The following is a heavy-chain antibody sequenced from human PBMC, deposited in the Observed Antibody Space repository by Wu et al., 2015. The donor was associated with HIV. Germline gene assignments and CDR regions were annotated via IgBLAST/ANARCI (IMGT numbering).Heavy chain of an antibody. V-gene: IGHV1-69*13. CDR3: ARDLSQFDYYDSSNYFDY. J-gene: IGHJ4*02. D-gene: IGHD3-22*01. Sequence: QVQLVQSGAEVKKPGSSVKVSCKASGGTFSSYAISWVRQAPGQGLEWMGRIIPIFGTANYAQKFQGRVTITADESTSTAYMELSSLRSEDTAVYYCARDLSQFDYYDSSNYFDYVGPGNAWSPSPQ. CDR1: GGTFSSYA. CDR2: IIPIFGTA.